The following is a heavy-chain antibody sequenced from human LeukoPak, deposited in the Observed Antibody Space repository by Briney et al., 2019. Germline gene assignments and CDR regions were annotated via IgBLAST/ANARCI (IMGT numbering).Heavy chain of an antibody. CDR1: GYIFTSYG. V-gene: IGHV1-18*01. Sequence: GASVKVSCKASGYIFTSYGISWVRQGPGQGLERVGGISAYNGNTKFAPNLQDRVTMTTDTSTATAYMELRSLRLNDTAVYFCARARPGAYCGTTSCFSDYWGQGTLVTVSS. CDR2: ISAYNGNT. J-gene: IGHJ4*02. D-gene: IGHD2-2*01. CDR3: ARARPGAYCGTTSCFSDY.